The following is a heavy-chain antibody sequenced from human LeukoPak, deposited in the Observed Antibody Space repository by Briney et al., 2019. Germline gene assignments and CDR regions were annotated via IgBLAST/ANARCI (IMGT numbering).Heavy chain of an antibody. J-gene: IGHJ4*02. V-gene: IGHV4-39*07. Sequence: PSETLSLTCTVSGGSLSSYYWGWIRQPPGKGLEWIGSIYYSGSTYYNPSLKSRVTISVDTSKNQFSLKLSSVTAADTAVYYCARGMNYGSGFNWGQGTLVTVSS. CDR2: IYYSGST. CDR3: ARGMNYGSGFN. D-gene: IGHD3-10*01. CDR1: GGSLSSYY.